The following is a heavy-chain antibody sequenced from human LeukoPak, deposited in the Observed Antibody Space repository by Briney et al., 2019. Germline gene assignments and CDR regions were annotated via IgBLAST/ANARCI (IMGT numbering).Heavy chain of an antibody. V-gene: IGHV3-7*01. CDR2: IKQDGTEK. D-gene: IGHD4-11*01. J-gene: IGHJ4*02. Sequence: PGGSLRLSCAVSGFMFSNWWMAWVRQAPGKGLEWVGSIKQDGTEKFYVDYVKGRFTISRDNTKNSLYLQMNSLRAEDTAVYYCARESHSNYDYWGQGTLVTVSS. CDR3: ARESHSNYDY. CDR1: GFMFSNWW.